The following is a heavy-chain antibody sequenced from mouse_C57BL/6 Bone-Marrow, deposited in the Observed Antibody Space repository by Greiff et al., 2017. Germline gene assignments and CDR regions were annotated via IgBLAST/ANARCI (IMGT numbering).Heavy chain of an antibody. CDR2: IDPENGDT. D-gene: IGHD2-1*01. CDR3: TNGNYQDY. J-gene: IGHJ2*01. Sequence: EVQLVESGAELVRPGASVKLSCTASGFNIKDDYMHWVKQRPEQGLEWIGWIDPENGDTEYASKFQGKATITADTSSNTAYLQLSSLTSEDTAVNCCTNGNYQDYWGQGTTLTVSS. V-gene: IGHV14-4*01. CDR1: GFNIKDDY.